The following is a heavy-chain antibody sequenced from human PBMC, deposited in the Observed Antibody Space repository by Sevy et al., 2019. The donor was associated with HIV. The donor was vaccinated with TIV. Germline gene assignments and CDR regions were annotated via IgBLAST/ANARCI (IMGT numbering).Heavy chain of an antibody. Sequence: GESLKISCAASGFTFSSYEMNWVRQAPGKGLEWVSYISSSGSTIYYADSVKGRFTISRDNAKNSLYLQMNSLRAEDTAVYYCARDGLIYSSSWYQYYYYGMDVWGQGTTVTVSS. CDR3: ARDGLIYSSSWYQYYYYGMDV. CDR1: GFTFSSYE. CDR2: ISSSGSTI. V-gene: IGHV3-48*03. D-gene: IGHD6-13*01. J-gene: IGHJ6*02.